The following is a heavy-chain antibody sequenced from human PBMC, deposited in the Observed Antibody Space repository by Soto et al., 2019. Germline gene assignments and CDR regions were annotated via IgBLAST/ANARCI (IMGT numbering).Heavy chain of an antibody. CDR2: INHSGST. Sequence: PSETLSLTCAVYGGSFSGYYWSWIRQPPGKGLEWIGEINHSGSTNYNPSPKSRVTISVDTSKNQFSLKLSSVTAADTAVYYCARVALWFGELCHWGQGTLVTVSS. CDR3: ARVALWFGELCH. J-gene: IGHJ4*02. D-gene: IGHD3-10*01. V-gene: IGHV4-34*01. CDR1: GGSFSGYY.